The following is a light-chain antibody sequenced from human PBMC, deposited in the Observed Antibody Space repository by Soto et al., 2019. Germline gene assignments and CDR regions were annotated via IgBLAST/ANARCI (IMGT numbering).Light chain of an antibody. Sequence: DNQLTQSPSSISASVGDRVTITCRASQAVNSWLAWFQQKPGMAPKLVIYDVSSLQSGVPSRFSGSGSGTEFTLTISSLQPEDFATYYCQQSNNHPTSFGQGTRLEI. CDR2: DVS. CDR1: QAVNSW. V-gene: IGKV1-12*01. CDR3: QQSNNHPTS. J-gene: IGKJ5*01.